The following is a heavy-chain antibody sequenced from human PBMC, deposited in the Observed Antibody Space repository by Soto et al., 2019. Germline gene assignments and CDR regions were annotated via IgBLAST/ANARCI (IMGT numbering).Heavy chain of an antibody. CDR3: ARQGRGYDILSGYYDRNWFDP. CDR2: IYYSGST. D-gene: IGHD3-9*01. V-gene: IGHV4-39*01. J-gene: IGHJ5*02. CDR1: GGSISSSSYY. Sequence: QLQLQESGPGLVKPSETLSLTCTVSGGSISSSSYYWGWIRQPPGKGLEWIGSIYYSGSTYYNPYPSTRVTISVATSNTQFSLRLSSVAAADTAVYYCARQGRGYDILSGYYDRNWFDPWGQGTLVTVSS.